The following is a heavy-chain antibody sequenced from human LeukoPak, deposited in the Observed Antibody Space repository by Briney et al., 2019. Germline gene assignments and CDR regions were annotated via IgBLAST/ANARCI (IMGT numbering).Heavy chain of an antibody. CDR3: AKSDMIRGVGGAYYYYMDV. V-gene: IGHV3-23*01. J-gene: IGHJ6*03. CDR2: ISGSGGST. D-gene: IGHD3-10*01. CDR1: GFTFSSYE. Sequence: GGSLRLSCAASGFTFSSYEMNWVRQAPGKGLEWVSAISGSGGSTYYADSVKGRFTISRDNSKNTLYLQMNSLRAEDTAVYYCAKSDMIRGVGGAYYYYMDVWGKGTTVIVSS.